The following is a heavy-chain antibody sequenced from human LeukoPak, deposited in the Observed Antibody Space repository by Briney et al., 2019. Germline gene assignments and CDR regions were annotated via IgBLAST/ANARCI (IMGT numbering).Heavy chain of an antibody. D-gene: IGHD3-22*01. Sequence: GASVKVSCKASGYTFTSYYMRWVRQAPGQGLEWMGIINLSGGSTSYAQKFQGRVTMTRDTSTSTVYMELSSLRSEDTAVYYCARDRQPNSSGYYLDIWGQGTMVTVSS. CDR2: INLSGGST. J-gene: IGHJ3*02. CDR1: GYTFTSYY. CDR3: ARDRQPNSSGYYLDI. V-gene: IGHV1-46*01.